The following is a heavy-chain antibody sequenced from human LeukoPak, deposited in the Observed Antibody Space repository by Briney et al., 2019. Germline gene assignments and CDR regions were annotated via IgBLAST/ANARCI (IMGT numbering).Heavy chain of an antibody. D-gene: IGHD6-13*01. CDR2: ISHSGST. V-gene: IGHV4-34*01. CDR3: ARGWSSSWSY. Sequence: SETLSLTCAVYGGSFSGYYWSWIRQPPGKGLEWIGEISHSGSTNYNPSLKSRVTISVDTSKNQFSLKLSSVTAADTAVYYCARGWSSSWSYWGQGTLVTVSS. J-gene: IGHJ4*02. CDR1: GGSFSGYY.